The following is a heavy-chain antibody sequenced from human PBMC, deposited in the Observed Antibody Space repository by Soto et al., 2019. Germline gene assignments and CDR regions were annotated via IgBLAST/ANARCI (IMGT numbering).Heavy chain of an antibody. D-gene: IGHD3-9*01. V-gene: IGHV4-39*01. CDR2: IYYSGST. CDR3: ARAPGYFDWAQ. CDR1: GGSIGSTTHY. J-gene: IGHJ4*02. Sequence: QLQLQESGPGLVKPSETLSLTCTVSGGSIGSTTHYWGWIRQPPGKGLEWIGKIYYSGSTYYNPSLKSRVTISVDTSKNQFSLKLSSVSAADTAVYYCARAPGYFDWAQWGQGTLVTVSS.